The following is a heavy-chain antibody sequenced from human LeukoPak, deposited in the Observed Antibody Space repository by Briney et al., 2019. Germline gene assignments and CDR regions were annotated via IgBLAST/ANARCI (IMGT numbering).Heavy chain of an antibody. D-gene: IGHD6-6*01. CDR1: GGSISSGSYY. CDR2: IYTSGST. Sequence: SQTLSLTRTVSGGSISSGSYYWSWIRQPAGKGLEWIGRIYTSGSTNYNPSLKSRVTISVDTSKNQFSLKLSSVTAADTAVYYCASSSRLSSSLDYWGQGTLVTVSS. CDR3: ASSSRLSSSLDY. J-gene: IGHJ4*02. V-gene: IGHV4-61*02.